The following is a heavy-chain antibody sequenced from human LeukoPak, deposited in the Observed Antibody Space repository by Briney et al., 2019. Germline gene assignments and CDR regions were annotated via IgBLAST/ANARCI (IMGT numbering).Heavy chain of an antibody. D-gene: IGHD6-6*01. CDR3: ARVVAARFDY. Sequence: SETLSLTCTVSGGSISSHYWSWIRQPPGKGLEWIGYIYYSGSTNYNPSLKSRVTISVDTSKNQFSLKLSSVTAADTAVYYCARVVAARFDYWGQGTLVTVSS. CDR2: IYYSGST. V-gene: IGHV4-59*11. J-gene: IGHJ4*02. CDR1: GGSISSHY.